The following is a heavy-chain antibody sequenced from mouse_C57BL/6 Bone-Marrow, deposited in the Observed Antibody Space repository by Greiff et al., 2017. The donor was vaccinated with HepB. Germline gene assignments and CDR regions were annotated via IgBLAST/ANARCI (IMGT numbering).Heavy chain of an antibody. D-gene: IGHD2-3*01. CDR1: GYTFTSYW. V-gene: IGHV1-50*01. CDR2: IDPSDSYT. Sequence: VQLQQPGAELVKPGASVKLSCKASGYTFTSYWMQWVKQRPGQGLEWIGEIDPSDSYTNYNQKFKGKATLTVDTSSSTAYMQLSSLTSEDSAVYYCARERDDGYYWGQGTTLTVSS. J-gene: IGHJ2*01. CDR3: ARERDDGYY.